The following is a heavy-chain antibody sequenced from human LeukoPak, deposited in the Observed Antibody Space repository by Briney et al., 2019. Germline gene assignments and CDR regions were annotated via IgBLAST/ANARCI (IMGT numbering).Heavy chain of an antibody. Sequence: PSETLSLTCTVSGGSISSYYWSWIRQPAGKGLEGIGRIYNSGSTNYNPSLKSPVTMSVDTSKNRFSLKLSSVTAADTAVYYCARHYYGSGSYYYWGQGTLVTVSS. V-gene: IGHV4-4*07. CDR2: IYNSGST. CDR3: ARHYYGSGSYYY. D-gene: IGHD3-10*01. J-gene: IGHJ4*02. CDR1: GGSISSYY.